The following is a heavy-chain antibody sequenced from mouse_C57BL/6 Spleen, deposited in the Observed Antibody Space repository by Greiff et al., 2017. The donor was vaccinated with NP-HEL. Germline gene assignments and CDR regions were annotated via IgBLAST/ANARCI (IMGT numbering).Heavy chain of an antibody. CDR1: GFTFSSYA. V-gene: IGHV5-9-1*02. CDR3: TRGSNYEFFFAY. Sequence: EVQLVESGEGLVKPGGSLKLSCAASGFTFSSYAMSWVRQTPEKRLEWVAYISSGGDYIYYADTVKGRFTISRDNARNTLYLQMSSLKSEDTAMYYCTRGSNYEFFFAYWGQGTLVTVSA. J-gene: IGHJ3*01. CDR2: ISSGGDYI. D-gene: IGHD2-5*01.